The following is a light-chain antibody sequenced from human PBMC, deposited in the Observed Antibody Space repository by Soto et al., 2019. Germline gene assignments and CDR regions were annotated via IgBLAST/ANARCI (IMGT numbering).Light chain of an antibody. CDR3: QQLGT. CDR1: QGVSSF. J-gene: IGKJ5*01. CDR2: DAS. Sequence: EIVLTQSPATLSLSPGERATLSCRASQGVSSFLAWYQQKPGQAPRLLIYDASNRATGSPARFSGSGPGTDFTLTISSLEPEDFAVYYCQQLGTFGQGTRLEIK. V-gene: IGKV3D-11*01.